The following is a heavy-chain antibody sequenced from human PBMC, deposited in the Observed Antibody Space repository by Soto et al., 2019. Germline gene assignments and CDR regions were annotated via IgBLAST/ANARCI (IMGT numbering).Heavy chain of an antibody. CDR3: DRDRGVGATTDY. J-gene: IGHJ4*02. D-gene: IGHD1-26*01. V-gene: IGHV4-30-4*01. Sequence: QVQLQESGPGLVKPSQTLSLTCTVSGDSISSGDYYWSWIRQPPGKGLEWIGYIYYSGSTYFNPSLKSRVTISVDTSKNQFSLKMSSVTAADTAVYYCDRDRGVGATTDYWGQGTLVTVSS. CDR2: IYYSGST. CDR1: GDSISSGDYY.